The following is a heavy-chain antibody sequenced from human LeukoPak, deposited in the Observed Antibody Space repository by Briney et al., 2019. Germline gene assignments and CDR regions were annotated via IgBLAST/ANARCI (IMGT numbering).Heavy chain of an antibody. CDR3: AKDPRAMVRGVLDY. CDR2: IWYDGGNK. D-gene: IGHD3-10*01. V-gene: IGHV3-33*06. Sequence: GRSLRLSCAASGFTFSSYGMHWVRQAPGKGLEWVAVIWYDGGNKYYADSVKGRFTISRDNSKNTLYLQMNSLRAEDTAVYYCAKDPRAMVRGVLDYWGQGTLVTVSS. J-gene: IGHJ4*02. CDR1: GFTFSSYG.